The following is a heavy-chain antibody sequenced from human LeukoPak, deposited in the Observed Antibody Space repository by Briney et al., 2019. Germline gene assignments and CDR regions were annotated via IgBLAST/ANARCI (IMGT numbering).Heavy chain of an antibody. J-gene: IGHJ4*02. V-gene: IGHV3-7*01. CDR2: IKQDGSEK. Sequence: GGSLRLSCAASGFTFSSYWMSWVRQAPGKGPEWVANIKQDGSEKYYVDSVKGRFTISRDNAKNSLYLQMNSLRAEDTAVYYCARVFRSTVTGEYYFDYWGQGTLVTVSS. CDR1: GFTFSSYW. CDR3: ARVFRSTVTGEYYFDY. D-gene: IGHD4-11*01.